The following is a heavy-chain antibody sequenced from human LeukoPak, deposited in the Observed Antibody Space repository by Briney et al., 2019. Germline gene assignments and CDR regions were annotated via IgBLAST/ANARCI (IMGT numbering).Heavy chain of an antibody. D-gene: IGHD3-22*01. CDR3: ARHYYDSRPHFDF. CDR2: ISGSGSST. Sequence: GGSLRLSCAASGFTFSSFVMNWVRQAPGKGLEWVSAISGSGSSTYCADSVKGRFTISRDNSKNTLYLQVNSLRAEDTALYYCARHYYDSRPHFDFWGQGTLVTVSS. V-gene: IGHV3-23*01. J-gene: IGHJ4*02. CDR1: GFTFSSFV.